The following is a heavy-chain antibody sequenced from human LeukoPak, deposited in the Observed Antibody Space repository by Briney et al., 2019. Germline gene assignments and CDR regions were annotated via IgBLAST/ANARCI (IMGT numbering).Heavy chain of an antibody. CDR2: INSDGSST. V-gene: IGHV3-74*01. J-gene: IGHJ4*02. CDR3: ARRKGSGSYGGYDDY. CDR1: GFTFSSYW. Sequence: GGSLRLSCAASGFTFSSYWMHRVRQAPGKGLVWVSRINSDGSSTSYADSVKGRFTISRDNAKNTLYLQMNSLRAEDTAVYYCARRKGSGSYGGYDDYWGQGTLVTVSS. D-gene: IGHD3-10*01.